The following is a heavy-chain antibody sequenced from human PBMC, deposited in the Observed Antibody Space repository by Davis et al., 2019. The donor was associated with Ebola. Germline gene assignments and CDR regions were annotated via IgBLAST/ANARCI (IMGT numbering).Heavy chain of an antibody. D-gene: IGHD6-19*01. Sequence: SDPPLVTPTETLTLFCTVSGFSLSNARMGVLWIRQPPEKAVEWLAHIFSTDDKSYSTSLKSRLTISKDTSNSQVVLTITNMDPMDTASYYCVRAAGGGWNDYWGQGTLVTVSS. V-gene: IGHV2-26*01. CDR2: IFSTDDK. J-gene: IGHJ4*02. CDR3: VRAAGGGWNDY. CDR1: GFSLSNARMG.